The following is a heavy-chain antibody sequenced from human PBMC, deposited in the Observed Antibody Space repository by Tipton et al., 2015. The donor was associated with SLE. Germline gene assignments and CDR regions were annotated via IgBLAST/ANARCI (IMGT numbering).Heavy chain of an antibody. D-gene: IGHD6-13*01. CDR2: INHSGST. V-gene: IGHV4-34*01. Sequence: LRLSCAVYGGSFSGNFWSWIRQPPGKGLEWIGEINHSGSTNYNPSLKSRVTISVDTSKNQFSLKLSSVTAADTAVYYCARTGYSSSWLYFQHWGQGTLVTVSS. J-gene: IGHJ1*01. CDR1: GGSFSGNF. CDR3: ARTGYSSSWLYFQH.